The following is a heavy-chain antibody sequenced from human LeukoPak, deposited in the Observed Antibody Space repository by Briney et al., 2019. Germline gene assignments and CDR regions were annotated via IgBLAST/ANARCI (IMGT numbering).Heavy chain of an antibody. CDR3: ARAMGRYYYDSSGIDY. Sequence: GASVKVSCKASGYTFTSYYMHWVRQAPGQGLEWMGIINPSGGSTSYAQKFQGRVTMTRDTSASTAYMELSSLRSEDMAVYYCARAMGRYYYDSSGIDYWGQGTLVTVSS. D-gene: IGHD3-22*01. V-gene: IGHV1-46*01. J-gene: IGHJ4*02. CDR1: GYTFTSYY. CDR2: INPSGGST.